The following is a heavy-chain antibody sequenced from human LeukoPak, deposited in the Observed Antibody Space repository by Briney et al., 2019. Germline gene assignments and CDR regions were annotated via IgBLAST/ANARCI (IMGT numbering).Heavy chain of an antibody. V-gene: IGHV4-39*01. D-gene: IGHD3-10*01. CDR3: ARTRYYYNSRSYGAPYYFDY. CDR1: GGSISSSSYY. Sequence: KPSETLSLTCTVSGGSISSSSYYWGWIRQPPGKGLEWIGSIYYSGSTYYNPSLKSRVTISVDMSKNQFSLKLSSVTAADTAVYYCARTRYYYNSRSYGAPYYFDYWSQGTLVTVSS. CDR2: IYYSGST. J-gene: IGHJ4*02.